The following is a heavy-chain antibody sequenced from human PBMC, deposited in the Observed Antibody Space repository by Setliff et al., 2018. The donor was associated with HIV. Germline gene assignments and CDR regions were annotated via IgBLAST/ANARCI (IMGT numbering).Heavy chain of an antibody. D-gene: IGHD3-3*01. V-gene: IGHV4-34*01. CDR3: ARARFWSGYYTGDNYYYMDV. Sequence: PSETLSLTCAVYGGSFSGYYWSWIRQTPGKGLERIGEIDHSGGTKYNPSLKSRVTISLDTSKNQFSLELSSVTAADTAVYYCARARFWSGYYTGDNYYYMDVWGKGTTVTVSS. J-gene: IGHJ6*03. CDR1: GGSFSGYY. CDR2: IDHSGGT.